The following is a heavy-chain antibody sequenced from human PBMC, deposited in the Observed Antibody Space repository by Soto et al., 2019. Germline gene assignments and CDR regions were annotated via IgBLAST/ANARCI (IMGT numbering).Heavy chain of an antibody. CDR3: SRRGALTSYYYGYYFDY. CDR1: GYTFPRYA. Sequence: APVKVSCKASGYTFPRYAMNWVRPAPGQSPEWMGWINPGNGNTKYTQRLQGRVTITRDTSASTAYMELSSLTSEDTAVYYCSRRGALTSYYYGYYFDYWGQGTLVTVSS. J-gene: IGHJ4*02. CDR2: INPGNGNT. V-gene: IGHV1-3*01. D-gene: IGHD3-9*01.